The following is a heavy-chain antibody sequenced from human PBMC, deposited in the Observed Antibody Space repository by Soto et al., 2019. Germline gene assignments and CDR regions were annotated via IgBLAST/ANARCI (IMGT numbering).Heavy chain of an antibody. J-gene: IGHJ4*02. Sequence: PGGSLRLSCTASGFMFGSYWMTWVRHVPGKGLQWVANIKRDGIEKYYVDFVKGRFTIARDNADNSVFLDMNNLRVDDTATYYCARVRATDYEIDYWGQGALVTVSS. CDR3: ARVRATDYEIDY. CDR2: IKRDGIEK. D-gene: IGHD4-17*01. V-gene: IGHV3-7*03. CDR1: GFMFGSYW.